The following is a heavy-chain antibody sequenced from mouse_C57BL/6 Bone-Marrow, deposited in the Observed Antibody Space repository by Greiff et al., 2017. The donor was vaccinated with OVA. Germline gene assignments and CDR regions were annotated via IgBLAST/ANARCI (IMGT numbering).Heavy chain of an antibody. CDR3: ARRLTGTGRYFDV. CDR2: IYPRSGNT. V-gene: IGHV1-81*01. CDR1: GYTFTSYG. D-gene: IGHD4-1*01. Sequence: VQLQQSGAELARPGASVKLSCKASGYTFTSYGISWVKQRTGQGLEWIGEIYPRSGNTYYNEKFKGKATLTADKSSSTAYMELRSLTSEDSAVYFCARRLTGTGRYFDVWGTGTTVTVSS. J-gene: IGHJ1*03.